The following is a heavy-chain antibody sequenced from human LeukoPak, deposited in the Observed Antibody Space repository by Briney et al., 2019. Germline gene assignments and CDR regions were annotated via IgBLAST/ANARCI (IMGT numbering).Heavy chain of an antibody. Sequence: ASVKVSCKASGYTFTSYDINWVRQATGQGLEWMGWMNPNSGNTGYAQKFQGRVTMTRNTSISTAYMELSSLRSEDTAVYYCARDPEWEVTLDHWGQGTLVTVSS. CDR1: GYTFTSYD. CDR3: ARDPEWEVTLDH. D-gene: IGHD1-26*01. J-gene: IGHJ4*02. V-gene: IGHV1-8*01. CDR2: MNPNSGNT.